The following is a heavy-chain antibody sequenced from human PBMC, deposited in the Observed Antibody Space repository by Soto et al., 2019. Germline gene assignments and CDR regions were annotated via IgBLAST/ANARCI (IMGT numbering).Heavy chain of an antibody. D-gene: IGHD1-7*01. CDR3: ASVLELHYYYGMDV. J-gene: IGHJ6*02. Sequence: SVKVSCKASGGTFSSYSISWVRQAPGQGLEWMGGIIPIFGTANYAQKFQGRVTITADESTSTAYMELSSLRSEDTAVYYCASVLELHYYYGMDVWGQGTTVTVSS. CDR1: GGTFSSYS. V-gene: IGHV1-69*13. CDR2: IIPIFGTA.